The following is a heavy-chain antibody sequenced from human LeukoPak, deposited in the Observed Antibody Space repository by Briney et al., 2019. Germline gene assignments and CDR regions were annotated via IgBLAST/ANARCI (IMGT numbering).Heavy chain of an antibody. D-gene: IGHD3-22*01. V-gene: IGHV1-69*04. CDR2: IIPILGIA. CDR3: AREVGDSSGYSFDY. Sequence: GASVKVSCKASGGTFSSYAISWVRQAPGQGLEWMGRIIPILGIAKYAQKFQGRVTITADKSTTTAYMELSSLRSEDTAVYYCAREVGDSSGYSFDYWGQGTLVTVSS. J-gene: IGHJ4*02. CDR1: GGTFSSYA.